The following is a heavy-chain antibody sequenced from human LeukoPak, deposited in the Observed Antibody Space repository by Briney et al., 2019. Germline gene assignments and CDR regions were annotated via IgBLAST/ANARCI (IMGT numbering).Heavy chain of an antibody. V-gene: IGHV4-31*03. CDR1: GGSISSGGYY. CDR3: AREPVRGQGFDI. J-gene: IGHJ3*02. Sequence: SETLSLTCTVSGGSISSGGYYWSWVRQHPGKCLEWMGYICYSGSTYQNPPLKSRVSISVDTSKNQFSLKLSSVTAADTAVYYCAREPVRGQGFDIWGQGTMVTVSS. D-gene: IGHD3-10*01. CDR2: ICYSGST.